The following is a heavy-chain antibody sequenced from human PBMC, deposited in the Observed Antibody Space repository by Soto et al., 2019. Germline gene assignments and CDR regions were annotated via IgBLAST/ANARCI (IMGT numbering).Heavy chain of an antibody. CDR2: IDPSDSQT. CDR1: GYSFAGYW. CDR3: GAQIFSSDTGPNFPSYFDS. J-gene: IGHJ4*02. V-gene: IGHV5-10-1*01. Sequence: PGESLKISCKGSGYSFAGYWITWVRQKPGKGLERMGRIDPSDSQTYYSPSFRGHVTISVTKSITTVFLQWSSLRASDTPMYYCGAQIFSSDTGPNFPSYFDSWGQGTPVTVSS. D-gene: IGHD3-9*01.